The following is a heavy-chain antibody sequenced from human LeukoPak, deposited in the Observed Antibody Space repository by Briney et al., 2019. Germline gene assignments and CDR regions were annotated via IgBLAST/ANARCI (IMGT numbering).Heavy chain of an antibody. D-gene: IGHD3-10*01. Sequence: PSETLSLTCTVSAGSINSYYWGWVRQPAGKGLEWIGRIYTTGTTNYSPSLKSRLTMSVDTSKNQFSLSLRSEPSTEPAVYYCGRQGYTASYYFVDYWSQGTLVTVSS. CDR1: AGSINSYY. CDR2: IYTTGTT. V-gene: IGHV4-4*07. J-gene: IGHJ4*02. CDR3: GRQGYTASYYFVDY.